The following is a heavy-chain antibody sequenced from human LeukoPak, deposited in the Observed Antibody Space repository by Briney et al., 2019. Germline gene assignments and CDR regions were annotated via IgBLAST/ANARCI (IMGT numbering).Heavy chain of an antibody. V-gene: IGHV4-61*09. CDR1: GGSISSGSYD. CDR2: IYTSGSS. J-gene: IGHJ5*02. CDR3: ARHRITMVRGRHNWFDP. D-gene: IGHD3-10*01. Sequence: SETLSLTCTVSGGSISSGSYDWYWIRQPAGKGLEWIGHIYTSGSSNYSPSLKSRVTISVDTSKNQFPLKLSSVTAADTAVYYCARHRITMVRGRHNWFDPWGQGTLVTVSS.